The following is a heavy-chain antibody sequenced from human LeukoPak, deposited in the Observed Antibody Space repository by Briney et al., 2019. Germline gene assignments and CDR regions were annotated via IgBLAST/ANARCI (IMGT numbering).Heavy chain of an antibody. V-gene: IGHV1-8*01. CDR2: MNPNSGNT. Sequence: ASVKVSCKASGYTFTSYDINWVRQATGQGLEWMGWMNPNSGNTGYAQKFQGRVTMTRSTSISTAYMELSSLRSEDTAVYYCARGLEEWLLIGYYYYMDVWGKGTTVTVSS. D-gene: IGHD3-3*01. J-gene: IGHJ6*03. CDR3: ARGLEEWLLIGYYYYMDV. CDR1: GYTFTSYD.